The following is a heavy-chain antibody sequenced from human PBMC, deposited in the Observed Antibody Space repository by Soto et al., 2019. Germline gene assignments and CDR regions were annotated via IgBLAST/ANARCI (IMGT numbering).Heavy chain of an antibody. Sequence: TSETLSLTCTVSGDSISSGYYYWSWIRQPPGKGLEWIGYIYYSGSTYYNPSLKSRATISVDTSKNQFSLKLISVTAADTAVYFCARGPSGASDYWGQGTLVTVSS. CDR3: ARGPSGASDY. V-gene: IGHV4-30-4*01. D-gene: IGHD2-15*01. CDR1: GDSISSGYYY. J-gene: IGHJ4*02. CDR2: IYYSGST.